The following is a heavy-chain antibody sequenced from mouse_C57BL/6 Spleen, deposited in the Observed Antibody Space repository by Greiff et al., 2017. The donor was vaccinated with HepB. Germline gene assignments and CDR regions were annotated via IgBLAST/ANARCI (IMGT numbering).Heavy chain of an antibody. D-gene: IGHD1-1*01. CDR2: INPNYGTT. J-gene: IGHJ1*03. CDR3: ARYGYYGSSHYWYFDV. Sequence: EVQLQQSGPELVKPGASVKISCKASGYSFTDYNMNWVKQSNGKSLEWIGVINPNYGTTSYNQKFKGKATLTVDQSSSTAYMQLNSLTSEDSAVYYCARYGYYGSSHYWYFDVWGTGTTVTVSS. CDR1: GYSFTDYN. V-gene: IGHV1-39*01.